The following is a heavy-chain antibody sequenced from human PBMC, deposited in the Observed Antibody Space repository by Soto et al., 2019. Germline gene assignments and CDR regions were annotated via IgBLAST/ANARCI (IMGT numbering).Heavy chain of an antibody. V-gene: IGHV3-23*01. Sequence: EVQLLESGGGLVQPGGSLRLSCAASGFTFSSYAMSWVRQAPGKGLEWVSAISGSGGSTYYADSVKGRFTISRDNSKNTLSLQMNSPRADDTAVYYCAKDKDYGDYGYNFDYWGQGTLVTVSS. CDR3: AKDKDYGDYGYNFDY. CDR2: ISGSGGST. D-gene: IGHD4-17*01. J-gene: IGHJ4*02. CDR1: GFTFSSYA.